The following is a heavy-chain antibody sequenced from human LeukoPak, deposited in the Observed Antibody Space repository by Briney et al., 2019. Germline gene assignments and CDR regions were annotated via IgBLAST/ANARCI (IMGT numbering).Heavy chain of an antibody. D-gene: IGHD2/OR15-2a*01. V-gene: IGHV3-74*01. CDR1: GFTFSNYW. Sequence: GGSLRLSCAASGFTFSNYWMHWVRQAPGKGLVWVSHIYKDESNPNYADSVKGRFTISRDNAKNTLYLQMNSLRAEDTAVYYCASDLSHGMDVWGQGTTVTVSS. J-gene: IGHJ6*02. CDR3: ASDLSHGMDV. CDR2: IYKDESNP.